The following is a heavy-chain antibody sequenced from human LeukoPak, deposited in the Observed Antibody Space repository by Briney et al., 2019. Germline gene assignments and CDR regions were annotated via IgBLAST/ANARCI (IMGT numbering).Heavy chain of an antibody. Sequence: SETLSLTCTVSGGSISSYYWSWIRQPPGKGLEWIGYIYYSGSTNYNPSLKSRVTISVDTSKNQFSLKLSSVTAADTAVYYCATLDGYNKLDYYYYYMDVWGKGTTVTISS. CDR1: GGSISSYY. J-gene: IGHJ6*03. CDR3: ATLDGYNKLDYYYYYMDV. D-gene: IGHD5-24*01. CDR2: IYYSGST. V-gene: IGHV4-59*01.